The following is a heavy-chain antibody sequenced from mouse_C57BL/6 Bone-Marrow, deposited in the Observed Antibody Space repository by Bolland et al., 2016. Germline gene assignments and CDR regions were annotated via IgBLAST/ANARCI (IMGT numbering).Heavy chain of an antibody. Sequence: NYNGKFKGKATLTADKSSSTAYMQLSSLTSEDSAVYFCARDGSSLPYYAMDYWGQGTS. V-gene: IGHV1-80*01. J-gene: IGHJ4*01. D-gene: IGHD1-1*01. CDR3: ARDGSSLPYYAMDY.